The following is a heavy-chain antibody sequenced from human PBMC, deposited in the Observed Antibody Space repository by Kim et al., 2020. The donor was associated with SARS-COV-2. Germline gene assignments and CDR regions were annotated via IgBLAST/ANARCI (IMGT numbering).Heavy chain of an antibody. CDR3: ARGITIVSSAKKNAFDI. J-gene: IGHJ3*02. V-gene: IGHV4-34*01. Sequence: LKSRVTISVDTSKNQFSLKLSSVTAADTALYYCARGITIVSSAKKNAFDIWGQGTMVTVSS. D-gene: IGHD3-3*01.